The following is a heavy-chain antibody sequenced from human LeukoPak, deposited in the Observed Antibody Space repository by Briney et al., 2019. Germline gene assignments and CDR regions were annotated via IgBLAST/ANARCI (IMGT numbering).Heavy chain of an antibody. CDR1: GFTFSSYW. Sequence: PGGSLSLSCAASGFTFSSYWMHWVRQAPGKGLVWVSRINSDGSSTSYADSVKGRFTISRDNAKNTLYLQMTSLRAEDTAVYYCASVVVPAAVWSGYYYYGMDVWGQGTTVTVSS. D-gene: IGHD2-2*01. V-gene: IGHV3-74*01. CDR3: ASVVVPAAVWSGYYYYGMDV. CDR2: INSDGSST. J-gene: IGHJ6*02.